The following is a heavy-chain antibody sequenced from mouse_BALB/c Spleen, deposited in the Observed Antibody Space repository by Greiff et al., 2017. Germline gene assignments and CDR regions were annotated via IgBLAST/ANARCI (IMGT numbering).Heavy chain of an antibody. J-gene: IGHJ4*01. CDR1: GFTFSSYG. CDR2: INSNGGST. D-gene: IGHD2-4*01. CDR3: ARVYDYDDAMDY. V-gene: IGHV5-6-3*01. Sequence: EVNVVESGGGLVQPGGSLKLSCAASGFTFSSYGMSWVRQTPDKRLELVATINSNGGSTYYPDSVKGRFTISRDNAKNTLYLQMSSLKSEDTAMYYCARVYDYDDAMDYWGQGTSVTVSS.